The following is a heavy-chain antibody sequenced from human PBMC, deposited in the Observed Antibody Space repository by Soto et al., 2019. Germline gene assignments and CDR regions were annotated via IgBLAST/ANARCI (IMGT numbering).Heavy chain of an antibody. Sequence: ASVTVYCTTSGSAFSNNHISWVRQGPGQGLEWMGWMNPNSGNGGYAQKFQGRVTMTRDTSTSTAYMELSSLTSDDTAIYYCARMATSGTLNWFDPWGQGTLVTVSS. CDR1: GSAFSNNH. CDR3: ARMATSGTLNWFDP. V-gene: IGHV1-8*01. CDR2: MNPNSGNG. J-gene: IGHJ5*02.